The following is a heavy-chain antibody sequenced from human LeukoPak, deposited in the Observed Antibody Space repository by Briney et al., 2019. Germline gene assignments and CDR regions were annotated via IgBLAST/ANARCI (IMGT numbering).Heavy chain of an antibody. CDR3: TRGSGSVSWFDP. CDR2: INPNSGGT. J-gene: IGHJ5*02. V-gene: IGHV1-2*02. D-gene: IGHD3-10*01. Sequence: GASVKVSCKASGYTFSDYYMHWVRQAPGQGLEWMGWINPNSGGTNYAQKFQGRVTMTRDTSISTAYMDLNRLRSDDTAVYYCTRGSGSVSWFDPWGQGALVTVSS. CDR1: GYTFSDYY.